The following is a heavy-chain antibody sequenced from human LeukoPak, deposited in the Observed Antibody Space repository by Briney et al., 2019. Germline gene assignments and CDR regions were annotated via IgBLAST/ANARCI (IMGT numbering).Heavy chain of an antibody. CDR2: ISSYNSDT. CDR1: GYTFTTFA. Sequence: ASLKVSCKASGYTFTTFAISWVRQAPGQGLEWMGWISSYNSDTNYAQNLQGRVTMTTDTSTGTAYMELRSLRSDDTAVYYCARDPNFRSYYDYWGQGTLVTVSS. CDR3: ARDPNFRSYYDY. V-gene: IGHV1-18*01. J-gene: IGHJ4*02. D-gene: IGHD2/OR15-2a*01.